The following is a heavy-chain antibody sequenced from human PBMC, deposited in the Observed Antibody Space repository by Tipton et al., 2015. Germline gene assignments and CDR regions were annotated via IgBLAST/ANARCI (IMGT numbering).Heavy chain of an antibody. CDR3: ARHDSLEGFDV. D-gene: IGHD3-3*01. Sequence: TLSLTCSVSGGSIISDHKYWTWIRQHPGKGLEWIGFIFYTGSTLYNPSLKSRINISMDTSKNEFSLNLNSVTAADTAVYFCARHDSLEGFDVWGQGTKVAVSS. CDR2: IFYTGST. V-gene: IGHV4-31*03. CDR1: GGSIISDHKY. J-gene: IGHJ3*01.